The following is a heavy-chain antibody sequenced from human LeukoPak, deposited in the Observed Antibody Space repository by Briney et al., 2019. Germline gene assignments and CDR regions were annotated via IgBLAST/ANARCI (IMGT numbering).Heavy chain of an antibody. CDR3: TRDPTCGGDCSGYFQH. J-gene: IGHJ1*01. CDR1: GFTFGDYA. Sequence: PGGSLRLSCTASGFTFGDYAMSWFRQAPGKGLEGVGFIRSKAYGGTTEYAASVKGRFTISRDDSISIAYLQMNSLKTEDTAVYYCTRDPTCGGDCSGYFQHWGQGTLVTVSS. CDR2: IRSKAYGGTT. D-gene: IGHD2-21*02. V-gene: IGHV3-49*03.